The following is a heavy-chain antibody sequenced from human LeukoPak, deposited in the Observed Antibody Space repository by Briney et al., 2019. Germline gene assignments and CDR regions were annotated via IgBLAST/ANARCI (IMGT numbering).Heavy chain of an antibody. J-gene: IGHJ4*02. CDR1: GFTFSSYA. Sequence: GGSLRLSCAASGFTFSSYAMHWVRQAPGKGLEWVALISYDGSNQNYADSVKGRFTISRDNAKNTLYLHMNSLRAEDTAVYYCARAGAYHFDNWGQGTLVTVSS. CDR3: ARAGAYHFDN. CDR2: ISYDGSNQ. V-gene: IGHV3-30-3*01. D-gene: IGHD3-16*01.